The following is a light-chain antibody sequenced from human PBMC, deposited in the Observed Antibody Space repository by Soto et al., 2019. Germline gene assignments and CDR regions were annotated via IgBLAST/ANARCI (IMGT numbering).Light chain of an antibody. V-gene: IGLV1-51*01. J-gene: IGLJ3*02. CDR2: DNN. CDR1: SSNIGNNY. CDR3: GTWDSSLSGGV. Sequence: QSVLTHPPSVSAAPGQKVTISCSGSSSNIGNNYVSWYQQLPGTAPKVLIYDNNKRPSGIPDRFSGSKSGTSATLGITGLQTGDEADYYCGTWDSSLSGGVFGGGTKLTVL.